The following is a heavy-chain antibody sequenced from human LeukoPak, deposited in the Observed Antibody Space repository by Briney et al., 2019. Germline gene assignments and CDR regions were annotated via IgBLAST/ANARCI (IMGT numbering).Heavy chain of an antibody. J-gene: IGHJ4*02. CDR3: AFGSDFQSFDY. CDR2: INHSGST. Sequence: SETLSLTCAVYGGSFSDYYWSWIRQPPGKGLEWIGEINHSGSTKYNPSLKSRVTISVETSRNQFSLKLSSVTAADTAVYYCAFGSDFQSFDYWAREPWSPSPQ. CDR1: GGSFSDYY. V-gene: IGHV4-34*01. D-gene: IGHD5-12*01.